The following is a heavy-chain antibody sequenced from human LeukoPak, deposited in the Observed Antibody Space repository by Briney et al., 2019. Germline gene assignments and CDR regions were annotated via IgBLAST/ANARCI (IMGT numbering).Heavy chain of an antibody. V-gene: IGHV3-30*02. CDR1: GFTFSSYS. CDR3: ARDGAGRHYFDY. J-gene: IGHJ4*02. CDR2: IRYDGSNK. D-gene: IGHD3-16*01. Sequence: GGSLRLSCAASGFTFSSYSMNWVRQAPGKGLEWVAFIRYDGSNKYYADSVKGRLTISRDNSKNTLYLQMNSLSAEDTAVYYCARDGAGRHYFDYWGQGTLVTVSS.